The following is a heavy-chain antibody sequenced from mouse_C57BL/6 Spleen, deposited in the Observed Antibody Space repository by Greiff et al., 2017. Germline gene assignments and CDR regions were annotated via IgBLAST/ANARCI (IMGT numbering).Heavy chain of an antibody. Sequence: EVKLQQSGPVLVKPGASVKMSCKASGYTFTDYYMNWVKQSHGKSLEWIGGINPDNGGTNYNQKFKGKATLTVDTSSTTAYMELHSLTSEDAAVYFCARSATDSMDDWGQGTSVTVSS. CDR2: INPDNGGT. V-gene: IGHV1-19*01. CDR1: GYTFTDYY. J-gene: IGHJ4*01. D-gene: IGHD6-1*01. CDR3: ARSATDSMDD.